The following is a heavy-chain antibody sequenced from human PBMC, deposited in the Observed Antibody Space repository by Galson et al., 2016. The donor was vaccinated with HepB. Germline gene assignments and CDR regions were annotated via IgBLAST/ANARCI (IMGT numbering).Heavy chain of an antibody. Sequence: SLRLSCAASGFTFSNYWMNWVRQAPGKGLEWVGNIKYDGSEKHYVDSVEGRFTISRDDAKNSLYLQMNSLRADDTAVYYCAKGRTAAPGYRAFFDSWGQGTLVTVSS. J-gene: IGHJ4*02. V-gene: IGHV3-7*03. CDR1: GFTFSNYW. CDR2: IKYDGSEK. D-gene: IGHD2-15*01. CDR3: AKGRTAAPGYRAFFDS.